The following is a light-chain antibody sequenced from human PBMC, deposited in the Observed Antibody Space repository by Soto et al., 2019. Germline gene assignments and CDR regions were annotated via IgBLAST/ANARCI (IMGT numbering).Light chain of an antibody. J-gene: IGLJ1*01. CDR2: GVS. CDR3: NSYTTSSAYV. CDR1: TSDVGGYHY. Sequence: SVLTYPAPVPGSPGQSITISSTGTTSDVGGYHYVSSYQQHPGKTPKLLIYGVSKRPSGVSNRFSCSKSANTASMAISGLQAEDEADYYCNSYTTSSAYVFGSGTKVTV. V-gene: IGLV2-14*03.